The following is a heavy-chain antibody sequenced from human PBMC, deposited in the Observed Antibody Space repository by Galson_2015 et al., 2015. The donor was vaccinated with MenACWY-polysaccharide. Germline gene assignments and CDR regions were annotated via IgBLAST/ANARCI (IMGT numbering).Heavy chain of an antibody. V-gene: IGHV4-4*07. Sequence: LSLTCTVSGASIRNYYWTWIRPPAGTGLAWIGRVYASGSTNSNPSLKSRLNMSVDTSKNQFSLGLSSVTAADTAIYYCARVRGGQWPRYSMDVWGQGTTVTVSS. CDR3: ARVRGGQWPRYSMDV. J-gene: IGHJ6*02. CDR1: GASIRNYY. D-gene: IGHD6-19*01. CDR2: VYASGST.